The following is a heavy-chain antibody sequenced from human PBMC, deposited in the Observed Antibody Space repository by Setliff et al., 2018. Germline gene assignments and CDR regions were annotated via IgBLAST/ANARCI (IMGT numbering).Heavy chain of an antibody. CDR1: GGSISSGSYY. CDR3: ARGGGGKPFDY. CDR2: IYTSGNT. V-gene: IGHV4-61*02. Sequence: ASETLSLTCTVSGGSISSGSYYWNWIRQPAGKGLEWIGRIYTSGNTNYNPSLKSRVTISVDTSKNQFSLKLSSVTAADTAVYYCARGGGGKPFDYWGQGTLVTVS. J-gene: IGHJ4*02. D-gene: IGHD2-15*01.